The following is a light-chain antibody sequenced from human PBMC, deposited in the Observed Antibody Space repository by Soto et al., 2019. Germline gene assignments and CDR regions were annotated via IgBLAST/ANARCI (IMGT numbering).Light chain of an antibody. V-gene: IGKV3-15*01. J-gene: IGKJ2*01. CDR3: QRYHNWPPQYT. CDR2: GAS. Sequence: EIVMTQSPASLSVSPGDGATLSCRASQSVASNVAWYQQRPGQGPRLLIHGASTRAVGVPARFSGRGSGTDFTLTISSLQSEDFAFYYFQRYHNWPPQYTFGQGTKLQIK. CDR1: QSVASN.